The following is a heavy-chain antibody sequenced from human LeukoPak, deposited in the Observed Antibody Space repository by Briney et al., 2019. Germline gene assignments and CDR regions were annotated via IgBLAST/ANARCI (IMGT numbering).Heavy chain of an antibody. CDR1: GGSITTYY. Sequence: PSETLSLTCTVSGGSITTYYWSWIRQPPGKGLEWIGYVYYSGSTNYNPSLKSRVTILVDTPKNQFSLKLSSVTAADTAVYYCARGNYYYYGMDVWGQGTTVTVSS. J-gene: IGHJ6*02. V-gene: IGHV4-59*08. CDR2: VYYSGST. CDR3: ARGNYYYYGMDV.